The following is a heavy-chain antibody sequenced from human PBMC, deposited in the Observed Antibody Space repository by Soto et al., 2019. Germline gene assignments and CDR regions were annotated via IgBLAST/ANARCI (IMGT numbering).Heavy chain of an antibody. J-gene: IGHJ4*02. CDR2: IDPSDSQT. D-gene: IGHD3-22*01. Sequence: GESLKISCNGSGYSFAVYWITWVRQKPGKGLEWMGRIDPSDSQTYYSPSFRGHVTISVTKSITTVFLQWSSLRASDAAMYYCARQIYDSDTGPNFQYYFDSWGQGTPVTVSS. V-gene: IGHV5-10-1*01. CDR3: ARQIYDSDTGPNFQYYFDS. CDR1: GYSFAVYW.